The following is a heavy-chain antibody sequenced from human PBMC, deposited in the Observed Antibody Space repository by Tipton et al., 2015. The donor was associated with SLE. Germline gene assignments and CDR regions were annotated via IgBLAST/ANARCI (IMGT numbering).Heavy chain of an antibody. Sequence: TLSLTCTVSGGSISSSSYYWGWIRQPPGKGLEWIGSIYYSGSTYYNPSRKSRVTISVDTSKNQFSLKLSSVTAADTAVYYCASPSIAAPAPFDYWGQGTLVTVSS. CDR1: GGSISSSSYY. CDR2: IYYSGST. D-gene: IGHD6-6*01. V-gene: IGHV4-39*07. CDR3: ASPSIAAPAPFDY. J-gene: IGHJ4*02.